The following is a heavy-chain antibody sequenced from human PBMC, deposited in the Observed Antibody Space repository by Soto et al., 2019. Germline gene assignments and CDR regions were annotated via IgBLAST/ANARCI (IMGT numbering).Heavy chain of an antibody. CDR1: GFTFSSYA. CDR3: ARSAYCGGDCSYYYSMDV. Sequence: QVQLVESGGGVVQPGRSLRLSCAASGFTFSSYAMHWVRQAPGKGLEWVAVISYDGSNKYYADSVKGRFTISRDNSKNTLYLQMNSLRAEDTAVYYCARSAYCGGDCSYYYSMDVWGQGTTVTVSS. D-gene: IGHD2-21*02. J-gene: IGHJ6*02. CDR2: ISYDGSNK. V-gene: IGHV3-30-3*01.